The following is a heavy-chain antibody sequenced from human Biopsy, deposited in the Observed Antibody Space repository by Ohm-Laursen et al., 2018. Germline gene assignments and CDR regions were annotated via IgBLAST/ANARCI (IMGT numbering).Heavy chain of an antibody. V-gene: IGHV4-59*01. D-gene: IGHD3-22*01. CDR1: GDSIGTYY. CDR2: IYYTGNT. Sequence: GTLSLTCTVSGDSIGTYYWSWIRQPPGKGLQWIGYIYYTGNTDYNPSLQSRVTISVDTSKNHFSLRLRSVTPADTAIYYCARDRGYYSDRTVPGYFDLWGRGTLVTVSS. J-gene: IGHJ2*01. CDR3: ARDRGYYSDRTVPGYFDL.